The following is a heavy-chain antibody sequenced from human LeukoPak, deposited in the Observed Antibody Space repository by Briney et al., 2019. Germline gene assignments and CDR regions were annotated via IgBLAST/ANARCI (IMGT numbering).Heavy chain of an antibody. CDR3: ARRLSGSYYWFDP. V-gene: IGHV5-10-1*01. CDR1: GYSFTSYW. Sequence: GESLKISGKGSGYSFTSYWISWVRQMPGKGLEWMGRIDPSDSYTNYSPSFQGHVTISADKSISTAYLQWSSLKASDTAMYYCARRLSGSYYWFDPWGQGTLVTVSS. D-gene: IGHD1-26*01. J-gene: IGHJ5*02. CDR2: IDPSDSYT.